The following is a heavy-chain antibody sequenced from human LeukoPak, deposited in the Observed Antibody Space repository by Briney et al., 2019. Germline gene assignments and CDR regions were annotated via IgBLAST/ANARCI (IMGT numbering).Heavy chain of an antibody. CDR3: AKGLVDGGDYYFDY. D-gene: IGHD2-21*02. J-gene: IGHJ4*02. CDR2: ISGSGGNT. CDR1: GFTFSSYG. Sequence: AGGSLRLSCAASGFTFSSYGMSWVRQAPGKGLEWVSAISGSGGNTYYADSVKGRFTISRDNSKNTLYLQMNSLRVEDTAVYYCAKGLVDGGDYYFDYWGQGTLVTVSS. V-gene: IGHV3-23*01.